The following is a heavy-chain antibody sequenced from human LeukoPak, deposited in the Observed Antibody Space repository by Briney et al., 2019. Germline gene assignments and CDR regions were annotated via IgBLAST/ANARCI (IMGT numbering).Heavy chain of an antibody. V-gene: IGHV1-69*06. J-gene: IGHJ4*02. CDR2: IIPIFGTA. D-gene: IGHD3-10*01. CDR3: VLGGSGSYGADY. CDR1: GGTFSSYA. Sequence: SVKVSCKASGGTFSSYAISWVRQAPGQGLEWMGGIIPIFGTANYAQKFQGRVTITADKSTSTAYMELSSLRSEDTAVYYCVLGGSGSYGADYWGQGTLVTVSS.